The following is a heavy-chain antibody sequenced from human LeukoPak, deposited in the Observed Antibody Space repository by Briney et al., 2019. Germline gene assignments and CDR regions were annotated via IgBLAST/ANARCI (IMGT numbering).Heavy chain of an antibody. CDR3: ARHSSRWYDGGINWFDP. D-gene: IGHD6-19*01. CDR1: GFTFSSYA. CDR2: ISGSGDST. V-gene: IGHV3-23*01. Sequence: GGSLRLSCAASGFTFSSYAMSWVRQAPGKGLEWVSAISGSGDSTYYGDSVKGRFTISRDNSKNTLYLQMNSLRAEDTAVYYCARHSSRWYDGGINWFDPWGQGTLVTVSS. J-gene: IGHJ5*02.